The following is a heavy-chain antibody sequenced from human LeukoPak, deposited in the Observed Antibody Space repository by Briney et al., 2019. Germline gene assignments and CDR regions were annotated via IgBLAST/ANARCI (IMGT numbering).Heavy chain of an antibody. Sequence: GGSLRLSCAASGFTFSSYWMSWVRQAPGKGLEWVANIKQDGSEKYYVDSVKGRFTISRDNAKNSLYLQMNSLRAEDTAVYYCARVSSSWTRWLDVWGKGTTVTVSS. V-gene: IGHV3-7*01. CDR3: ARVSSSWTRWLDV. CDR2: IKQDGSEK. J-gene: IGHJ6*04. D-gene: IGHD6-13*01. CDR1: GFTFSSYW.